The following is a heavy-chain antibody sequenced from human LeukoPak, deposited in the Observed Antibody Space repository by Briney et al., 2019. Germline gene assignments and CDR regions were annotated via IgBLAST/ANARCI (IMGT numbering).Heavy chain of an antibody. CDR3: ARGAGYSSSWGLFDY. CDR2: ISAYNGNA. Sequence: ASVKVSFKASGYTFTIYGISWVRQAPGQGLEWMGWISAYNGNANYAQKLQGRVTMTTDTSTSTAYMELRSLRSDDTAVYYCARGAGYSSSWGLFDYWGQGTLVTVSS. CDR1: GYTFTIYG. J-gene: IGHJ4*02. D-gene: IGHD6-13*01. V-gene: IGHV1-18*01.